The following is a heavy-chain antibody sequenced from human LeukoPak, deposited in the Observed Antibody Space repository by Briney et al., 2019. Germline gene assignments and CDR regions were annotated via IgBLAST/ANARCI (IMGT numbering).Heavy chain of an antibody. J-gene: IGHJ2*01. CDR3: ARASTPLWYFDL. CDR2: INPNSGGT. V-gene: IGHV1-2*04. CDR1: GYTFTCYY. Sequence: ASVKVSCKASGYTFTCYYMHWVRQAPGQGLEWMGWINPNSGGTNYAQKFQGWVTMTRDTSISTAYMELSRLRSEDTAVYYCARASTPLWYFDLWGRGTLVTVSS.